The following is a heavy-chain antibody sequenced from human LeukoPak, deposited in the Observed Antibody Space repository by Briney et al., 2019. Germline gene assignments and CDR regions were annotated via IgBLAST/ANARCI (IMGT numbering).Heavy chain of an antibody. CDR2: INHSGST. J-gene: IGHJ5*02. D-gene: IGHD6-6*01. V-gene: IGHV4-61*08. Sequence: SETLSLTCTVSGGSISSGASDWGWIRQHPKRGLEWVGYINHSGSTYYNPSLKSRVTISVDTSKNQFSLKLSSVTAADTAVYYCARALPPWSSSSNWFDPWGQGTLVTVSS. CDR1: GGSISSGASD. CDR3: ARALPPWSSSSNWFDP.